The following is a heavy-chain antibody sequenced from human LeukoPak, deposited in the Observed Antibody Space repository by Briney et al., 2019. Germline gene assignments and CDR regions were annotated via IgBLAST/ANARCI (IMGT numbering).Heavy chain of an antibody. D-gene: IGHD6-19*01. Sequence: AGGSLRLSCAASGFTFSYFWMSWVRQAPGKGLEWVANIKQDGSEKYYVDSVSGRFIISRDNAKNSQYLQMNSLRAEDTAVYYCARAPYNSGYYRFDYWGQGTLVTVSS. CDR3: ARAPYNSGYYRFDY. V-gene: IGHV3-7*01. CDR2: IKQDGSEK. J-gene: IGHJ4*02. CDR1: GFTFSYFW.